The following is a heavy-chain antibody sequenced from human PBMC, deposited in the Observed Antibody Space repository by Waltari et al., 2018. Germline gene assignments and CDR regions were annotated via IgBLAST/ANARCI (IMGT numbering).Heavy chain of an antibody. CDR2: IDWDDDK. V-gene: IGHV2-70*04. D-gene: IGHD5-12*01. Sequence: QVTLKESGPALVKPTQTLTLTCTFSGFSLSTSGMRVSWIRQPPGKALEWLARIDWDDDKFYSTSLKTRLTISKDTSKNQVVLTMTNMDPVDTATYYCARSLSEMATITGYFDYWGQGTLVTVSS. CDR1: GFSLSTSGMR. CDR3: ARSLSEMATITGYFDY. J-gene: IGHJ4*02.